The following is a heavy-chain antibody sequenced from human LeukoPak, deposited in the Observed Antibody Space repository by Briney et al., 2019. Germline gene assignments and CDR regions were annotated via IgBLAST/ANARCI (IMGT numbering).Heavy chain of an antibody. D-gene: IGHD3-22*01. CDR3: AKDYYYDSSGGFDY. Sequence: GRSLRLSCAASGFTFADYAMHWVRQAPGKGLEWVSGISWNSGSIGYADSVKGRFTISRDNAKNSLYLQMNSLRAEDTALYYCAKDYYYDSSGGFDYWGQGTLVTVSS. V-gene: IGHV3-9*01. CDR1: GFTFADYA. CDR2: ISWNSGSI. J-gene: IGHJ4*02.